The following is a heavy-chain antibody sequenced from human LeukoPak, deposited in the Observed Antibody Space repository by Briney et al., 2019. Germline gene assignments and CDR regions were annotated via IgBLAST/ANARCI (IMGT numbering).Heavy chain of an antibody. Sequence: GESLKISCKGSGYSFTSYWISWVRQMPGKGLEWMGTIDPSDSYTNYNPSFQGHVTISADKSINTAYLQWSSLKASDTAIYYCARRSGNWNPIDYWGQGTLVTVSS. CDR3: ARRSGNWNPIDY. CDR1: GYSFTSYW. V-gene: IGHV5-10-1*01. CDR2: IDPSDSYT. D-gene: IGHD1-20*01. J-gene: IGHJ4*02.